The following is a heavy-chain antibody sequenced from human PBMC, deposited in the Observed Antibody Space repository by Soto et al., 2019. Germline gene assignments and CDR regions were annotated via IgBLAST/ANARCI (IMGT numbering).Heavy chain of an antibody. D-gene: IGHD6-19*01. Sequence: QVQLVQSGAEVKKPGSSVKVSCKASGGTFSRYAISWVRQASGQGLEWMGGITPMFGTANYAQKFQGRVTITADESTSTVHMELRRLRSEDTAVYYCAQTLGSAVAGPGRFDLWGRGTLVIVSS. CDR3: AQTLGSAVAGPGRFDL. CDR1: GGTFSRYA. CDR2: ITPMFGTA. J-gene: IGHJ2*01. V-gene: IGHV1-69*12.